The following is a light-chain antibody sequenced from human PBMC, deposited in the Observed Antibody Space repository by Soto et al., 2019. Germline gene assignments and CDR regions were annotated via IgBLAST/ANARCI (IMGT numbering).Light chain of an antibody. V-gene: IGKV3D-15*01. Sequence: LAHSACSLSFSPLNLPTLACMPIQCVSNREIAWYQQIPGQAPRLLIFGTSNRATGIPPRFSGSRSGTEFTLTISSLQSEDFAVYYCQQYYNWPPYTVGQGTKVDI. J-gene: IGKJ2*01. CDR3: QQYYNWPPYT. CDR2: GTS. CDR1: QCVSNRE.